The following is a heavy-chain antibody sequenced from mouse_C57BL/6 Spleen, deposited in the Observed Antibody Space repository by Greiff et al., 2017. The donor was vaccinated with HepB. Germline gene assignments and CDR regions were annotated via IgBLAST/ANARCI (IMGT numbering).Heavy chain of an antibody. J-gene: IGHJ4*01. CDR1: GFTFSSYA. D-gene: IGHD2-4*01. CDR3: TRYDYDNYAMDY. V-gene: IGHV5-9-1*02. Sequence: EVQGVESGEGLVKPGGSLKLSCAASGFTFSSYAMSWVRQTPEKRLEWVAYISSGGDYIYYADTVKGRFTISRDNARNTLYLQMSSLKSEDTAMYYCTRYDYDNYAMDYWGQGTSVTVSS. CDR2: ISSGGDYI.